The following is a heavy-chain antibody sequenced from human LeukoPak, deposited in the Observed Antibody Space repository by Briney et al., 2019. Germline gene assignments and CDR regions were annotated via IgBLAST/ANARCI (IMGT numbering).Heavy chain of an antibody. CDR2: INHSGST. Sequence: SEALSLTCGVSGGFISGYYWSWIRQPPGKGLEWIGEINHSGSTNYNPSLKSRVTISVDTSKNQSSLKLSSVTAAHTAVYYCARVPIAAAGARYYFDYWGQGALVTVSS. CDR1: GGFISGYY. V-gene: IGHV4-34*01. D-gene: IGHD6-13*01. J-gene: IGHJ4*02. CDR3: ARVPIAAAGARYYFDY.